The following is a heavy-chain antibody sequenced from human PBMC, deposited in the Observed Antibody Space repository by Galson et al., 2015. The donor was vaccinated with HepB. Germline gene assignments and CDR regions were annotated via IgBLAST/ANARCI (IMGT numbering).Heavy chain of an antibody. Sequence: PALVKPTQTLTLTCTFSGFSLSTSGMCVSWIRQPPGKALEWLALIDWDDDKYYSTSLKTRLTISKDTSKNQVVLTMTNMDPVDTATYYCARILGVAAAGTWYYYGMDVWGQGTTVTVSS. D-gene: IGHD6-13*01. V-gene: IGHV2-70*01. CDR2: IDWDDDK. CDR3: ARILGVAAAGTWYYYGMDV. J-gene: IGHJ6*02. CDR1: GFSLSTSGMC.